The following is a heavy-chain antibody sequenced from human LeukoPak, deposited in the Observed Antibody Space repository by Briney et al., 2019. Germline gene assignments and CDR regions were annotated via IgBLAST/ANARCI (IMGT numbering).Heavy chain of an antibody. CDR1: AGSITSGSHH. V-gene: IGHV4-39*01. Sequence: SETLSLTCTVSAGSITSGSHHWGWIRQSPGKGLEWIGSIYYGLTTYYNPSLNSRVTISVVTSKNQFSLQLNSVTAADTAVYYCVRRDGRGGATMGALDSWGQGSLVTVSS. J-gene: IGHJ4*02. CDR3: VRRDGRGGATMGALDS. CDR2: IYYGLTT. D-gene: IGHD5-12*01.